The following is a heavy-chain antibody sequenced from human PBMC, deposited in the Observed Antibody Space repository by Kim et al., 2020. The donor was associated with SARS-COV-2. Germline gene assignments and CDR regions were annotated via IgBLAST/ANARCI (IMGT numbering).Heavy chain of an antibody. D-gene: IGHD6-19*01. CDR1: GFTFSSYE. J-gene: IGHJ4*02. Sequence: GGSLRLSCAASGFTFSSYEMNWVRQAPGKGLEWVSYISSSGSTIYYADSVKGRFTISRDNAKNSLYLQMNSLRAEDTAVYYCAREDSSGRSRVDYWGQGTLVTVSS. V-gene: IGHV3-48*03. CDR2: ISSSGSTI. CDR3: AREDSSGRSRVDY.